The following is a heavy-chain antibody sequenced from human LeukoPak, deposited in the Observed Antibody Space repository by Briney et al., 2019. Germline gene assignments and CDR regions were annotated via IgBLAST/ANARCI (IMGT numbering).Heavy chain of an antibody. CDR3: ARGYNRDYDFWSGYNY. CDR1: GFTFTSSA. Sequence: SVKVSCKASGFTFTSSAVQWVRQARGQRLEWIGWIVVGSGNTNYAQKFQERVTITRDMSTSTAYMELSRLRSDDTAVYYCARGYNRDYDFWSGYNYWGQGTLVTVSS. J-gene: IGHJ4*02. V-gene: IGHV1-58*01. D-gene: IGHD3-3*01. CDR2: IVVGSGNT.